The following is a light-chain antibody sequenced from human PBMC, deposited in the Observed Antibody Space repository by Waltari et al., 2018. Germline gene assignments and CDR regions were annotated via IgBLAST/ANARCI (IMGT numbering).Light chain of an antibody. V-gene: IGLV2-14*03. CDR1: SSDVGRYNY. J-gene: IGLJ2*01. CDR2: DVR. CDR3: NSYASNSDGL. Sequence: QSALTKPASVSGSPGQSITISCTGTSSDVGRYNYVSWYQQHPGQAPKLLIYDVRDRPSGVSNRFSGSTSGNTAFLTISGLQAEDEGDYYCNSYASNSDGLFGGGTKLTVL.